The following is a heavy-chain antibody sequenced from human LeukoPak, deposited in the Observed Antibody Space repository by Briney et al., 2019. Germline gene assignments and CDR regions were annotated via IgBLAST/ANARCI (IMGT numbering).Heavy chain of an antibody. J-gene: IGHJ4*02. D-gene: IGHD3-10*01. V-gene: IGHV4-38-2*02. CDR2: IYYSGST. Sequence: SETLSLTCTVSGYSISSGYYWGWIRQPPGKGLEWIGSIYYSGSTYYNPSLKSRVTISVDTSKNQFSLKLSSVTAADTAVYYCASRPFSGSYLYFDYWGQGTLVTVSS. CDR3: ASRPFSGSYLYFDY. CDR1: GYSISSGYY.